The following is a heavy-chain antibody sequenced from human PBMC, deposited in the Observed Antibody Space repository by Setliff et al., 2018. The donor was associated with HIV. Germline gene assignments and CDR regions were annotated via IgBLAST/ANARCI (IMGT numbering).Heavy chain of an antibody. V-gene: IGHV1-2*02. D-gene: IGHD1-26*01. CDR1: GYTFNDSF. Sequence: AAVKVSCKASGYTFNDSFMPWVRQAPGQGLEWMGWTTPDSGGTNYAQNFQGRVTMTRDTSISTANMELSSLRSDDTAVYYCTGSRWDFVQADWGQGTLVTVSS. CDR2: TTPDSGGT. J-gene: IGHJ4*02. CDR3: TGSRWDFVQAD.